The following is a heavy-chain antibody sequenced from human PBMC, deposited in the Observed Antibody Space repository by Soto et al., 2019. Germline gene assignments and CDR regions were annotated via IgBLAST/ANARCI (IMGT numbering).Heavy chain of an antibody. Sequence: SETLCLTCAVSGGSISSGGYSWSWIRQPPGKGLEWIGYIYHSGSTYYNPSLKSRVTISVDRSKNQFSLKLSSVTAADTAVYYCAGVPDYWGQGTLVTVSS. J-gene: IGHJ4*02. V-gene: IGHV4-30-2*01. CDR3: AGVPDY. CDR1: GGSISSGGYS. CDR2: IYHSGST.